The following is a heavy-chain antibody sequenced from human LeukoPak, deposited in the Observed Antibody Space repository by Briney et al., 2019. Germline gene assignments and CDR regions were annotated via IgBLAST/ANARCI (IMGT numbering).Heavy chain of an antibody. V-gene: IGHV1-69*05. CDR1: GGTFSSYA. CDR3: AREAGKAPTRFDY. Sequence: SVKVSCKASGGTFSSYAISWVRQAPGQGLEWMGRIIPIFGTANYAQKFQGRVTITTYASTSTAYMELSSLRSEDTAVYYCAREAGKAPTRFDYWGQGTLVTVSS. CDR2: IIPIFGTA. J-gene: IGHJ4*02.